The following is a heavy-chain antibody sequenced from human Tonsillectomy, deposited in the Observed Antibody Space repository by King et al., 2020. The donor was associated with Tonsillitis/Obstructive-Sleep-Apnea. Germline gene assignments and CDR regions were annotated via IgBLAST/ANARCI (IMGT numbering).Heavy chain of an antibody. CDR2: IIPNLAIT. CDR3: ASYLPYGSGCFFGMHV. D-gene: IGHD3-10*01. CDR1: GGAFSSYA. V-gene: IGHV1-69*10. J-gene: IGHJ6*02. Sequence: QLVQSGAEVKKPGSSVKVSCKASGGAFSSYALSWVRQAPGQGLEWMGGIIPNLAITDYAQNFQGRVTITADKSRSTAYMELSSLRSEDTSVYYCASYLPYGSGCFFGMHVWGQGTTVTVSS.